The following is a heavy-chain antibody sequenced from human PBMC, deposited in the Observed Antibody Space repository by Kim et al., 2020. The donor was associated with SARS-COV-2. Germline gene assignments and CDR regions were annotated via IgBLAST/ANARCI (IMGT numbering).Heavy chain of an antibody. D-gene: IGHD5-12*01. V-gene: IGHV1-18*01. CDR3: ARGYASKIYGMDV. J-gene: IGHJ6*02. Sequence: APKLQGRVTMTPDTSTSTAYMELRSLRSDDTAVYYCARGYASKIYGMDVWGQGTTVTVSS.